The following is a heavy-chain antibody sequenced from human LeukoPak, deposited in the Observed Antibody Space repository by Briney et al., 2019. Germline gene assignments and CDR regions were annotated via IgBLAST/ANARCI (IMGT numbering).Heavy chain of an antibody. J-gene: IGHJ4*02. V-gene: IGHV3-11*04. CDR2: ISNRSSTI. D-gene: IGHD3-10*01. Sequence: GGSLRLSCAASGFTFSDFYMTWIRQAPGKGLEWVSYISNRSSTIHYADSVRGRFTISRDNAKNSLYLQMNSLRAEDTAVYYCARGLPYYYGSGSKNDYWGQGTLVTVSS. CDR1: GFTFSDFY. CDR3: ARGLPYYYGSGSKNDY.